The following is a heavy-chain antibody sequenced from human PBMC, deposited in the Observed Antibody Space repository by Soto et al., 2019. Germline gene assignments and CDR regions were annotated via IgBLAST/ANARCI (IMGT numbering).Heavy chain of an antibody. J-gene: IGHJ5*02. V-gene: IGHV4-31*03. CDR3: ARDSGHYGKGWFDP. CDR2: IYHSGST. Sequence: SETLSLTCTVSGASIGSGGYYRNWMRQHPGKGLEWIGYIYHSGSTNYNPSLKSRVTMSVDTSKNQFSLKLSYVTAADTALYYCARDSGHYGKGWFDPWGQGTLVTVSS. CDR1: GASIGSGGYY. D-gene: IGHD3-10*01.